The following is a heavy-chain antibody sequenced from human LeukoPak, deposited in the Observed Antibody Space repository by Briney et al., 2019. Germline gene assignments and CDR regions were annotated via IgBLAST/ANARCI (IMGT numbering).Heavy chain of an antibody. V-gene: IGHV3-7*03. CDR2: INRDGSEK. J-gene: IGHJ4*02. CDR3: ARRRGYRYGRNNYYFDY. D-gene: IGHD5-18*01. CDR1: GVNFSNYW. Sequence: QSGGSLRLSCAASGVNFSNYWMSWVRQTPGKGLEWVANINRDGSEKYYVDSVEGQFTISRDNAKNSLFLQMNSLRVEDTAVYYCARRRGYRYGRNNYYFDYWGQGTLVTVSS.